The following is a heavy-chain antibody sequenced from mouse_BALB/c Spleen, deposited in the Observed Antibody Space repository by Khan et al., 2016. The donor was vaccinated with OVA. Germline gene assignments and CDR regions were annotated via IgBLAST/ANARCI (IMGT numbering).Heavy chain of an antibody. V-gene: IGHV2-6-7*01. CDR2: IWGDGST. CDR1: GFSLTGFG. D-gene: IGHD1-2*01. Sequence: VQLLETGPGLVAPSQSLSITCTVSGFSLTGFGINWVRQPPGKGLEWLGMIWGDGSTEYNSALKSRLSISKDNSKSQVFLKMNSLQTDDTARYYCARELRLGGFAYWGQGTLVTVSA. CDR3: ARELRLGGFAY. J-gene: IGHJ3*01.